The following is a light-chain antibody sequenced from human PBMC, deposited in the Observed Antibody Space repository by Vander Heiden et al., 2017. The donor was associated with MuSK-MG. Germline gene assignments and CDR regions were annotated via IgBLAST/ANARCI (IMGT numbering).Light chain of an antibody. Sequence: DIMMTQSPLSLPVTAGEPTSISCRSSQSLRHRNGYNDVAWYLQEPGQSPQPRSEWGTNRASGVPNRVSGSGSGTEVTPNISRVQAEDVGVYYCMQAIQSPFTFGPGTKVDIK. CDR2: WGT. V-gene: IGKV2-28*01. J-gene: IGKJ3*01. CDR1: QSLRHRNGYND. CDR3: MQAIQSPFT.